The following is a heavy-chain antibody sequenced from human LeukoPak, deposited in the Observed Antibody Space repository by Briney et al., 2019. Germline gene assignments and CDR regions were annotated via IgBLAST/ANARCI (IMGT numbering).Heavy chain of an antibody. CDR2: IYPGDSDT. D-gene: IGHD5-24*01. V-gene: IGHV5-51*01. CDR1: GYTFTSYW. Sequence: GESLKISCKGSGYTFTSYWIGWVRQMPGKGLEWMGIIYPGDSDTRYSPPFQGQVTISADKSITTAYLHWGSLTASDTAMYYCARLSDGYNDYWGQGTLVTVSS. CDR3: ARLSDGYNDY. J-gene: IGHJ4*02.